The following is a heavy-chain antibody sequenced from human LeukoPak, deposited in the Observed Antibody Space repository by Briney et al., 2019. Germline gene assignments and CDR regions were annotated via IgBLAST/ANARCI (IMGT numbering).Heavy chain of an antibody. D-gene: IGHD3-16*01. Sequence: HGASLKISCKGSGYSFTSHWIGWVRQMPGKGLEWMGVIYPADSDTKYSPSFQGQVTMSVDKSISTAYLQWSSLTVSDTAMYYCARHLGIWFDPWGQGTLVTVSS. CDR3: ARHLGIWFDP. CDR2: IYPADSDT. J-gene: IGHJ5*02. V-gene: IGHV5-51*01. CDR1: GYSFTSHW.